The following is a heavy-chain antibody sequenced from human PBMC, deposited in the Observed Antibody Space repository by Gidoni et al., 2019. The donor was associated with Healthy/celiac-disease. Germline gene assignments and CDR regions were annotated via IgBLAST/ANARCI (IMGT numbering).Heavy chain of an antibody. V-gene: IGHV3-48*01. CDR1: GFPFSSYS. CDR2: ISSSSSTI. Sequence: EVQLVESGGGLVQPGGSLRLSCAASGFPFSSYSMNWVRQAPWKGLEWVSYISSSSSTIYYADSVKGRFTISRDNAKNSLYLQMNSLRAEDTAVYYCARIYCSSTSCYGDAFDIWGQGTMVTVSS. J-gene: IGHJ3*02. CDR3: ARIYCSSTSCYGDAFDI. D-gene: IGHD2-2*01.